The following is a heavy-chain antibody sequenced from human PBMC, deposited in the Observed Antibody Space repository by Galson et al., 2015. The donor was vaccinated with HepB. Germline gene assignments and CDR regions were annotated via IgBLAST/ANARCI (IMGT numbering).Heavy chain of an antibody. V-gene: IGHV3-48*03. D-gene: IGHD2-2*01. CDR1: GFTFSSYE. Sequence: SLRLSCAASGFTFSSYEMNWVRQAPGKGLEWVSYISSSGSTIYYADSVKGRFTISRDNAKNSLYLQMNSLRAEDTAVYYCARVMGYRYCSSTSCPSGYWGQGTLVTVSS. CDR2: ISSSGSTI. CDR3: ARVMGYRYCSSTSCPSGY. J-gene: IGHJ4*02.